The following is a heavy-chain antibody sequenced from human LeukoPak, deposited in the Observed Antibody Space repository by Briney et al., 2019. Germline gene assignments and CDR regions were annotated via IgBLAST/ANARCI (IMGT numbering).Heavy chain of an antibody. CDR2: ISSSSYI. CDR3: ARDSPGTDAFDI. CDR1: GFTFSSYA. V-gene: IGHV3-21*01. Sequence: GGSLRLSCAASGFTFSSYAMSWVRQAPGKGLEWVSSISSSSYIYYADSVKGRFTISRDNAKNSLYLQMNSLRAEDTAVYYCARDSPGTDAFDIWGQGTMVTVSS. J-gene: IGHJ3*02.